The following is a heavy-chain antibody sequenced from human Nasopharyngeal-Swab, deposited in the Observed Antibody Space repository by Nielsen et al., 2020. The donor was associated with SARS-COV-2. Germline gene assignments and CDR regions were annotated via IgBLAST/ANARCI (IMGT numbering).Heavy chain of an antibody. CDR1: GFTFTSFW. CDR3: VRGDAYNRL. V-gene: IGHV3-7*04. D-gene: IGHD5-24*01. Sequence: GGSLRLSCAASGFTFTSFWMSWVRQAPGKGLEWVADIKQDGTETHYVDAVKGRFTISRDNAKNSLHLQMNSLRAEDTAVYFWVRGDAYNRLWGQGILVTVSS. CDR2: IKQDGTET. J-gene: IGHJ4*02.